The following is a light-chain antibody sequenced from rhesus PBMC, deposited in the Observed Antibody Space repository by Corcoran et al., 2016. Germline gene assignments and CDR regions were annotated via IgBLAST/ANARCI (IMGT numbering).Light chain of an antibody. V-gene: IGKV1-25*02. CDR3: QQYDSPPLT. CDR2: DAA. Sequence: DIQLTQSPSSLSASVGDRVTISCRASQGISNYVAWYQQKPGKVPTLLIHDAAKLQIGVPSRFSGIGYGTDYTLTITSLQPEDVATYYCQQYDSPPLTFGGGTKVDLK. CDR1: QGISNY. J-gene: IGKJ4*01.